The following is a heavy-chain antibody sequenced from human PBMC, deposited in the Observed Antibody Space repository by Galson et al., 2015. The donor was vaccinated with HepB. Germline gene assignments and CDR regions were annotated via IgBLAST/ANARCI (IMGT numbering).Heavy chain of an antibody. J-gene: IGHJ6*02. V-gene: IGHV3-21*01. CDR1: GFTFSSYS. CDR2: ISSSSNYI. CDR3: ARVGAILDYYGMDV. Sequence: SCAASGFTFSSYSMNWVRQAPGKGLEWVSSISSSSNYIYYADSVKGRFTISRDNANNSLYLQMNSLRAEDTAVYYCARVGAILDYYGMDVWGQGTTVTVSS. D-gene: IGHD3-3*01.